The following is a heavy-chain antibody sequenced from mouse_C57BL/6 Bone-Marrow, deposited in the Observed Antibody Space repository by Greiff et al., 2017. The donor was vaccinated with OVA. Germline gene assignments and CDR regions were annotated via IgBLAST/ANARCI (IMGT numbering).Heavy chain of an antibody. D-gene: IGHD1-1*01. J-gene: IGHJ4*01. CDR1: GYTFTDYN. Sequence: EVQLQQSGPELVKPGASVKIPCKASGYTFTDYNMDWVKQSHGKSLEWIGDINPNNGGTIYNQKFKGKAKLTAVTSASTAYMELSSLTNEDSAVYYCTRLTTAVGGYYAMDYRGQGTSVTVSS. V-gene: IGHV1-18*01. CDR2: INPNNGGT. CDR3: TRLTTAVGGYYAMDY.